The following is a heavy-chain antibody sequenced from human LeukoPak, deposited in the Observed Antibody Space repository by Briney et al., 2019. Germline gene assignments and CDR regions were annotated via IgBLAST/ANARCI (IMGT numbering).Heavy chain of an antibody. CDR3: ARVGNWNYALVNYYFDY. CDR2: IHYSGNP. D-gene: IGHD1-20*01. J-gene: IGHJ4*02. Sequence: KASETLSLTRTVSGGSISSHYWICMRQPPGKGLEWIGYIHYSGNPTYNPPLKSRVTISVDTSKNQFSLKLTSVTAADTAVYYCARVGNWNYALVNYYFDYWGQGTLVTVSS. CDR1: GGSISSHY. V-gene: IGHV4-59*11.